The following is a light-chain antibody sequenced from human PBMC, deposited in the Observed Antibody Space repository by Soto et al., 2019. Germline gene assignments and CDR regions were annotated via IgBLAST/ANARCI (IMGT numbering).Light chain of an antibody. Sequence: DIQMTQSPSTLPASVGDRVTITCRASQTISTWMAWYQQKPGQAPKLVIYAASTLQSGVPSRFSGSGSGTDFTLTISSLQPEDVATYYCQKYNSAPRTFGQGTKVDI. CDR3: QKYNSAPRT. J-gene: IGKJ1*01. CDR2: AAS. CDR1: QTISTW. V-gene: IGKV1-27*01.